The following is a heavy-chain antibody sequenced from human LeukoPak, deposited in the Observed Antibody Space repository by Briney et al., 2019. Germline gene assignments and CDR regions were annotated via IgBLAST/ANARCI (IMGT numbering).Heavy chain of an antibody. CDR1: GYTFTSYD. CDR3: ARGKYSGSYHYYMDV. V-gene: IGHV1-8*03. Sequence: GASLKVSCKASGYTFTSYDINWVRQATGQGLEWMGWMNPNSGNTGYAQKFQGRVTITRNTSISTAYMELSSLRSEDTAVYYCARGKYSGSYHYYMDVWGKGTTVTVSS. CDR2: MNPNSGNT. J-gene: IGHJ6*03. D-gene: IGHD1-26*01.